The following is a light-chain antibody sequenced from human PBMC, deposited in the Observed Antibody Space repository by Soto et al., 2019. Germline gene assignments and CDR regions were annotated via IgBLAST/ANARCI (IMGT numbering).Light chain of an antibody. Sequence: GYNYVSWYQHHPGKAPRLMIYASSNRPSGVSHRFSGSRSGNTASLTISGLQAEDEADYYCSSYTSGSTLYVFGTGTKVTVL. V-gene: IGLV2-14*01. CDR1: GYNY. CDR3: SSYTSGSTLYV. CDR2: ASS. J-gene: IGLJ1*01.